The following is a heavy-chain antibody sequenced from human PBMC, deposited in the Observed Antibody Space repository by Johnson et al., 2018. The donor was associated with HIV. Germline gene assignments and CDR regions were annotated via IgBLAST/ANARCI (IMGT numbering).Heavy chain of an antibody. CDR2: ISYDGSNK. V-gene: IGHV3-30-3*02. D-gene: IGHD2-21*02. CDR1: GFTFSSYA. J-gene: IGHJ3*02. CDR3: AKEEAYCGGDCLGAFDI. Sequence: QLVESGGGVVQPGRSLRLSCAASGFTFSSYAMHWVRQAPGKGLEWVAVISYDGSNKYYADSVKGRFTISRDNAKNSLYLQMNSLRAEDTALYYCAKEEAYCGGDCLGAFDIWGQGTMVTVSS.